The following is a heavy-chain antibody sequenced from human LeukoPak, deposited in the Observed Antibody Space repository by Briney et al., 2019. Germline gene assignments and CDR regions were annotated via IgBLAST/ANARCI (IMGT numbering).Heavy chain of an antibody. V-gene: IGHV3-48*01. CDR2: ISSSSSTT. D-gene: IGHD3-22*01. Sequence: GGSLRLSCAASGFTFSSYAMNWVRQAPGKGLEWVSYISSSSSTTYYAASVKGRFTISRDNAKNSLYLQMNSLRAEDTAVYYCARDFDSSNYGWWGQGTLVTVSS. J-gene: IGHJ4*02. CDR1: GFTFSSYA. CDR3: ARDFDSSNYGW.